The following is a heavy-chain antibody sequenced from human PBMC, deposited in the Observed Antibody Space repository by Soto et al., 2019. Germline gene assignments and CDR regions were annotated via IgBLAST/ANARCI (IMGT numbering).Heavy chain of an antibody. CDR1: GFSFDTYG. Sequence: QVQLVESGGGVVQPGKSLRLSCAASGFSFDTYGMHWVRQAPGKGLEWVAVISSHGSNKYYADSVKGRFTISRDDSKNTVLLQMNSLRTEVTALYYCAKDPGWRYSFGGAFDYWGQGTLVTASS. CDR2: ISSHGSNK. CDR3: AKDPGWRYSFGGAFDY. V-gene: IGHV3-30*18. J-gene: IGHJ4*02. D-gene: IGHD5-18*01.